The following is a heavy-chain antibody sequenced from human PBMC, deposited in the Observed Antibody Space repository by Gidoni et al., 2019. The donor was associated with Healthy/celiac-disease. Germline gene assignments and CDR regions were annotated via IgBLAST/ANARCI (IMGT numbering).Heavy chain of an antibody. J-gene: IGHJ4*02. Sequence: YNPSLKSRVTISVDTSKNQFFLKLSSVTAADTAVYYCARQGEYYYDSSGYSPFDYWGQGTLVTVSS. D-gene: IGHD3-22*01. V-gene: IGHV4-39*01. CDR3: ARQGEYYYDSSGYSPFDY.